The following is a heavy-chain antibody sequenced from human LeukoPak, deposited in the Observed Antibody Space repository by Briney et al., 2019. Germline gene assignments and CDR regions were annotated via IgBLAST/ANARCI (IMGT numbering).Heavy chain of an antibody. Sequence: SVQVSCKASGGTFSSYAISWVRQAPGQGLEWMGGIIPIFGTANYAQKFQGRVTITADESTSTAYMELSSLRSEDTAVYYCARVPVTRDYYYYGMDVWGRGTTVTVSS. V-gene: IGHV1-69*13. CDR1: GGTFSSYA. CDR2: IIPIFGTA. J-gene: IGHJ6*02. CDR3: ARVPVTRDYYYYGMDV. D-gene: IGHD4-17*01.